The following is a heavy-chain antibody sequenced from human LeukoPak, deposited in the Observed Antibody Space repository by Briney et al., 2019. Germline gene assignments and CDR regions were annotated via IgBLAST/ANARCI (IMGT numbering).Heavy chain of an antibody. V-gene: IGHV5-51*01. Sequence: GESLKISCKGSGYSFTSYWIGWVRQMPGKGLEWMGIIYSGDSDTRYSPSFQGQVTISADKSISTAYLQWSSLKASDTAMYYCARNVYYYGSGSFPFDYWGQGTLVTVSS. CDR1: GYSFTSYW. CDR2: IYSGDSDT. CDR3: ARNVYYYGSGSFPFDY. D-gene: IGHD3-10*01. J-gene: IGHJ4*02.